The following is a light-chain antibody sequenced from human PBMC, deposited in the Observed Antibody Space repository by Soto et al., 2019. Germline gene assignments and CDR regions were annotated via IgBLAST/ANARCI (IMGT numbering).Light chain of an antibody. Sequence: SYELSQPPSVSVAPGQTARINCGGNHIGTKSVHWYQQKPSQDPVLVVFNDSDRPSGIPERFSGSNSWDTATTATLTISRVEAGDEADYYCQVWDSSSEWVFGGGTKLTVL. CDR2: NDS. CDR3: QVWDSSSEWV. J-gene: IGLJ3*02. V-gene: IGLV3-21*02. CDR1: HIGTKS.